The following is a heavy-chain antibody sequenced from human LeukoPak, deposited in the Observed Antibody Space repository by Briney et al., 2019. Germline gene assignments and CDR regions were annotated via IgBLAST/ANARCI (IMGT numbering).Heavy chain of an antibody. CDR3: ARVGLDSSGYYYYFDY. CDR2: IYYSGST. Sequence: PSETLSLTCTASGGSLSSYYWSWIRQPPGKELEWIGYIYYSGSTNYNPSLKSRVTISVDTSKNQFSLKLSSVTAADTAVYYCARVGLDSSGYYYYFDYWGQGTLVTVSS. V-gene: IGHV4-59*01. D-gene: IGHD3-22*01. J-gene: IGHJ4*02. CDR1: GGSLSSYY.